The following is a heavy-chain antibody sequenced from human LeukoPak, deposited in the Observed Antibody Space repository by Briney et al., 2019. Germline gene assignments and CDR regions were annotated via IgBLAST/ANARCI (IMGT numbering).Heavy chain of an antibody. V-gene: IGHV3-53*01. CDR3: AKAEYYYYYMDV. D-gene: IGHD6-19*01. CDR2: IYSGGST. CDR1: GFTVSSNY. Sequence: PGGSLRLSCAASGFTVSSNYMSWVRQAPGKGLEWVSVIYSGGSTYYADSVKGRFTISRDNSKNTLYLQMNSLRAEDTAVYYCAKAEYYYYYMDVWGKGTTVTVSS. J-gene: IGHJ6*03.